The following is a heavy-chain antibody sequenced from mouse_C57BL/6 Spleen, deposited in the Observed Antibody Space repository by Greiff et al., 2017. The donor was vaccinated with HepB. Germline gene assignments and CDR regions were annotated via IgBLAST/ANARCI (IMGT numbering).Heavy chain of an antibody. CDR2: IDPSDSET. CDR3: ARRVSSGYDYFDY. Sequence: QVQLQQPGAELVRPGSSVKLSCKASGYTFTSYWMHWVKQRPIQGLEWIGNIDPSDSETHYNQKFKDKATLTVDKSSSTAYMQLSSLTSEDSAVYYCARRVSSGYDYFDYWGQGTTLTVSS. CDR1: GYTFTSYW. J-gene: IGHJ2*01. V-gene: IGHV1-52*01. D-gene: IGHD3-1*01.